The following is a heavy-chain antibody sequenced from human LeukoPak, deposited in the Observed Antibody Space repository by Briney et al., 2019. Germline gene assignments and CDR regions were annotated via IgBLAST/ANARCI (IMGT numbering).Heavy chain of an antibody. CDR2: MNPNSGNT. V-gene: IGHV1-8*01. D-gene: IGHD4-17*01. CDR1: GYTFTSYD. J-gene: IGHJ4*02. CDR3: ARACLTMCDYPDY. Sequence: ASVKVSCKASGYTFTSYDINWVRQATGQGLEWMGWMNPNSGNTGYAQKFQGRVTMTRNTSISTAYMELSSLRSDDTAVYYCARACLTMCDYPDYWGQGTLVTVSS.